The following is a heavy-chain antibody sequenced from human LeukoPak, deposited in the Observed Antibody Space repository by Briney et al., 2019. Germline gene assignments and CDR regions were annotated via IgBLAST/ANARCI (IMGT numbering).Heavy chain of an antibody. Sequence: SVKVSCKASGGTFSSYAISWVRQAPGQGLEWMGGIIPIFGTANYAQKFQGRVTITADESTSTSYMELSSLRSEDTAVYYCARDIHYDFWSGYNYWGQGTLVTVSS. CDR3: ARDIHYDFWSGYNY. J-gene: IGHJ4*02. CDR2: IIPIFGTA. CDR1: GGTFSSYA. D-gene: IGHD3-3*01. V-gene: IGHV1-69*13.